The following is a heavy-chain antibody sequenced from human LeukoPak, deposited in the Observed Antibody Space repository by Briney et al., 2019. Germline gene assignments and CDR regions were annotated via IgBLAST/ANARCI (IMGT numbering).Heavy chain of an antibody. CDR1: GGSISSGGYY. J-gene: IGHJ4*02. D-gene: IGHD6-13*01. Sequence: SETLSLTCTVSGGSISSGGYYWSWIRQHPGKGLEWIGYIYYSGSTYYNPALKSRVTISVDTSKNQFSLKLSSVTAADTAVYYCARGPSYSSNWSLDYWGQGTLVTVSS. CDR3: ARGPSYSSNWSLDY. V-gene: IGHV4-31*03. CDR2: IYYSGST.